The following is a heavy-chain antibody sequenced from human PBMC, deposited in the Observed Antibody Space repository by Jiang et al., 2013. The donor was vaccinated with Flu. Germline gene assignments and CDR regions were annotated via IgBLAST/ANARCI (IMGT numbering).Heavy chain of an antibody. CDR3: VRDNPSVLELFDY. J-gene: IGHJ4*02. Sequence: VQLVESGGGLVQPGGSLRLSCAASGFTFSSYWMHWVRQAPGKGLVWVSHIHGDGSNTNYADFVKGRFTISRDNAKNTLYLQMNSLRAEDTAVYYCVRDNPSVLELFDYWGQGTLVTVSS. D-gene: IGHD1-7*01. CDR1: GFTFSSYW. CDR2: IHGDGSNT. V-gene: IGHV3-74*01.